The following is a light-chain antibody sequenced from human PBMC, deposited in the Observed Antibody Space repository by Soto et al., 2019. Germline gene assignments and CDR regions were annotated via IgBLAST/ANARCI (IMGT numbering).Light chain of an antibody. Sequence: QSALTQPASVSGSPGQSITISCTGTSSDVGGYNYVSWYQQHPGKAPKLMIYDVSNRSSGVSNRLSGSKSGNTASLTISGLQAEDEADYYCSSYTSSSTYVFGTGTKLTV. CDR1: SSDVGGYNY. CDR2: DVS. V-gene: IGLV2-14*01. J-gene: IGLJ1*01. CDR3: SSYTSSSTYV.